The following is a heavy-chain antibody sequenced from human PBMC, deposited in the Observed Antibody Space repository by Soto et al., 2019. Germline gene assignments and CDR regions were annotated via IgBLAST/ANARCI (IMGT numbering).Heavy chain of an antibody. CDR1: GGSISSNDVY. V-gene: IGHV4-31*03. D-gene: IGHD6-13*01. CDR3: ARLSGSWQSWFDP. J-gene: IGHJ5*02. Sequence: SETLSLTCIVSGGSISSNDVYWSWIRQHPGKGLEWIGYIYYSGNTYYNPSLKSRVTILVDTSKKQFSLKVSSVTAADTAVYYCARLSGSWQSWFDPRGQGTLVTVSS. CDR2: IYYSGNT.